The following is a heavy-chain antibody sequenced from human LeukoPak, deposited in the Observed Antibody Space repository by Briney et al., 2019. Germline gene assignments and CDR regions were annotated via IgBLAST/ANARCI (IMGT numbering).Heavy chain of an antibody. CDR1: GGTFSSYA. CDR2: IIPIFGTA. D-gene: IGHD3-10*01. Sequence: ASVKVSCKASGGTFSSYAISWVRQAPGQGLEWMGGIIPIFGTANYAQKFQGRVTMTRDTSTSTVYMELSSLRSEDTAVYYCARGQVYGSGSYYNTPFRYWGQGTLVTVSS. J-gene: IGHJ4*02. V-gene: IGHV1-69*05. CDR3: ARGQVYGSGSYYNTPFRY.